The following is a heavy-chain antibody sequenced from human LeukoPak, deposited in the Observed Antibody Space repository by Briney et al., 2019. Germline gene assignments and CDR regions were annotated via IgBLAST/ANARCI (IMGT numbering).Heavy chain of an antibody. D-gene: IGHD5-24*01. CDR1: GYTITNNY. J-gene: IGHJ5*02. V-gene: IGHV1-46*01. Sequence: ASVKVSCKASGYTITNNYMHWVRQAPGQGLEWMGVINPSGIGTSYAQKFQGRVTMTRDTSTSTLYMELSSLRSEDTAFYYCATDHSMADTAWWFDPWGQGTLVTVSS. CDR3: ATDHSMADTAWWFDP. CDR2: INPSGIGT.